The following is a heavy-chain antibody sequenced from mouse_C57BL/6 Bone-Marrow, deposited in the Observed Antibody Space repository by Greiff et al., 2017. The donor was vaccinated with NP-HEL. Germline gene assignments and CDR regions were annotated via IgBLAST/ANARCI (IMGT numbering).Heavy chain of an antibody. V-gene: IGHV1-7*01. CDR1: GYTFTSYW. D-gene: IGHD1-1*01. CDR3: ARWPTPYFDV. J-gene: IGHJ1*03. CDR2: INPSSGYT. Sequence: QVQLQQSGAELAKPGASVKLSCKASGYTFTSYWMHWVKQRPGQGLEWIGYINPSSGYTKYNQKFKDKATLTADKSTSTAVMQLSSLTYEDSAVYYGARWPTPYFDVWGTGTTVTVSS.